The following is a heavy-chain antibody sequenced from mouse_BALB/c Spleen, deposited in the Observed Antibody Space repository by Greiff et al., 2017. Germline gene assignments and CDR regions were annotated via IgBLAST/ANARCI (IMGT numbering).Heavy chain of an antibody. CDR1: GYTFTSYW. Sequence: LQQPGSELVRPGASVKLSCKASGYTFTSYWMHWVKQRPGQGLEWIGNIYPGSGSTNYDEKFKSKATLTVDTSSSTAYMQLSSLTSEDSAVYYCTCYYGNYEYAMDYWGQGTSVTVSS. CDR2: IYPGSGST. D-gene: IGHD2-1*01. J-gene: IGHJ4*01. V-gene: IGHV1S22*01. CDR3: TCYYGNYEYAMDY.